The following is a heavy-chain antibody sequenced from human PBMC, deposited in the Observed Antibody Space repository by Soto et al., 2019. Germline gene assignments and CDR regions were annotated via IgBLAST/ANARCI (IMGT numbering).Heavy chain of an antibody. Sequence: SVKVSCKASGGTFSSYAISWVRQAPGQGLEWMGGIIPIFGTANCAQKFQGRVTITADESTSTAYMELSSLRSEDTAVYYCARCIAVDGTVFYYYGMDVWGQGTTVTVSS. J-gene: IGHJ6*02. CDR3: ARCIAVDGTVFYYYGMDV. CDR2: IIPIFGTA. V-gene: IGHV1-69*13. CDR1: GGTFSSYA. D-gene: IGHD6-19*01.